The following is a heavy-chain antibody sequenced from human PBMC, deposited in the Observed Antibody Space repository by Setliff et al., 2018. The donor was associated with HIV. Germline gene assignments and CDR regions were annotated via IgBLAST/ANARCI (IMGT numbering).Heavy chain of an antibody. D-gene: IGHD4-17*01. CDR3: ARTTTWTTEV. V-gene: IGHV1-18*04. CDR2: ISAYNLNT. CDR1: EYTFTDYF. Sequence: ASVKVSCKASEYTFTDYFMHWVRQAPGQGLEWMGWISAYNLNTNYAQKFQGRVTMTTYTSASTGYMELRSLRSEDTAVYYCARTTTWTTEVWGQGTRVAVSA. J-gene: IGHJ4*02.